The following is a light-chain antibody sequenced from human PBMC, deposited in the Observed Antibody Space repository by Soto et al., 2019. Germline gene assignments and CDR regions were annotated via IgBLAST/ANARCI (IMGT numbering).Light chain of an antibody. CDR2: DAS. Sequence: DIQMTQSPSTLSASVGDRVTITCRASQSISSWLAWYQQKPGKAPKLLIYDASSLESGVPSRFTGSGSGTKFTLTISSLQPDDFATNYCQQYNSYPYLFGQGTKLEIK. J-gene: IGKJ2*01. V-gene: IGKV1-5*01. CDR3: QQYNSYPYL. CDR1: QSISSW.